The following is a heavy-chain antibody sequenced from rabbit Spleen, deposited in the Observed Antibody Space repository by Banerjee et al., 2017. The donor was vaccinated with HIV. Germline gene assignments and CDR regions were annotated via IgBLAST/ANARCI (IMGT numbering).Heavy chain of an antibody. J-gene: IGHJ4*01. CDR2: IYADSSDDT. CDR3: ARDLVAVIGWNFNL. V-gene: IGHV1S45*01. D-gene: IGHD1-1*01. CDR1: GFTLSSYW. Sequence: EESGGGLVQPEGSLTLTYTASGFTLSSYWICWVRQAPGKGLEWTGCIYADSSDDTAYANWAKGRFTISKTSSTTVTLQMTSLTAADTATYFCARDLVAVIGWNFNLWGPGTLVTVS.